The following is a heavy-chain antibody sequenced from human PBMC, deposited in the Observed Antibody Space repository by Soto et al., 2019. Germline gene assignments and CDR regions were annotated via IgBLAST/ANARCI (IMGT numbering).Heavy chain of an antibody. CDR3: ARHRRETGTYAQPRDY. V-gene: IGHV4-39*01. CDR2: MCSSGIT. CDR1: GGYSSSYDYH. J-gene: IGHJ4*02. Sequence: PSKTLSLTCTDSGGYSSSYDYHWGWVRQPPGKGLAWIGSMCSSGITYLNPSLKSRVTMSVDTSNNQFSLRLSSVTAADTAVYYGARHRRETGTYAQPRDYWGQGILVTVAS. D-gene: IGHD1-1*01.